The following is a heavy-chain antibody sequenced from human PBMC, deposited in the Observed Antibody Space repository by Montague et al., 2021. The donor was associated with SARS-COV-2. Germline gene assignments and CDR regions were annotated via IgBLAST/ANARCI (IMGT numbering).Heavy chain of an antibody. Sequence: TLSLTCTVSGGAISDGNYYWSWVRQPAGKGLEWIGRIYVTGNSKSNPSLKSRVTMSIDTAKHQFYLNLTSVTAADTAVYYCVGGAYDPLDGHSGQGTLVTVSS. CDR2: IYVTGNS. CDR1: GGAISDGNYY. J-gene: IGHJ4*02. V-gene: IGHV4-61*02. CDR3: VGGAYDPLDGH. D-gene: IGHD3-3*01.